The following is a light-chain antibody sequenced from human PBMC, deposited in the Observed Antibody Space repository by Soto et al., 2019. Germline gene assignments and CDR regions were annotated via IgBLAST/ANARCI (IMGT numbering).Light chain of an antibody. CDR1: QSVSSNY. CDR3: QQYCSSPPYS. J-gene: IGKJ2*03. V-gene: IGKV3-20*01. Sequence: EIVLTQSPATLSLSPGARATLSFRASQSVSSNYLAWYQQKPGQAPRLLIYDASTRATGIPDRFSGSGSGTDFTLTISRLEPEDFAVYYCQQYCSSPPYSFGNGTKLEIK. CDR2: DAS.